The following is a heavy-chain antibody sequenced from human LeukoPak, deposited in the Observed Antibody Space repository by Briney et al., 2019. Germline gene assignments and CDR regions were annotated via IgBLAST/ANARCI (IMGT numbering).Heavy chain of an antibody. V-gene: IGHV3-21*01. Sequence: GGSLRLSCAASGFTFSSYAMSWVRQAPGKGLEWVSFITSSSSYIYYADSVKGRFTISRDNAKNSLYLQTNSLRAEDTAVYYCARIGYSSSGDCWGQGTLVTVSS. J-gene: IGHJ4*02. CDR3: ARIGYSSSGDC. CDR1: GFTFSSYA. D-gene: IGHD6-13*01. CDR2: ITSSSSYI.